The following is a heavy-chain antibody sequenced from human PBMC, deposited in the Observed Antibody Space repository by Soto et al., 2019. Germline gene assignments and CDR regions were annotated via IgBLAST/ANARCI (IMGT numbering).Heavy chain of an antibody. J-gene: IGHJ6*02. V-gene: IGHV3-33*01. Sequence: GGSLRLSCAASGFTFSNYGMHWVRQAPGKGLEWVAIIWHDGNNKYYADSVRGRFIISRDNSKNRLYLQMNSLRAEDTAVYYCASDLAGASDSYGLDVWGQGTTVTVSS. CDR1: GFTFSNYG. CDR3: ASDLAGASDSYGLDV. D-gene: IGHD1-26*01. CDR2: IWHDGNNK.